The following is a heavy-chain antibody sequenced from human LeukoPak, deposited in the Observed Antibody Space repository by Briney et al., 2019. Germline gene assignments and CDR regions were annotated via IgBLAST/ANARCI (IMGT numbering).Heavy chain of an antibody. J-gene: IGHJ4*02. V-gene: IGHV4-59*12. D-gene: IGHD1-26*01. CDR3: ARLPTDPIVGAFALDY. CDR1: LGSINSDY. CDR2: IYHSGST. Sequence: SETLSLTCSVSLGSINSDYWSWIRQPPGKGLEWIGYIYHSGSTNYNPSLKSRVTISVDTSKNQFSLKLSSVTAADTAVYYCARLPTDPIVGAFALDYWGQGTLVTVSS.